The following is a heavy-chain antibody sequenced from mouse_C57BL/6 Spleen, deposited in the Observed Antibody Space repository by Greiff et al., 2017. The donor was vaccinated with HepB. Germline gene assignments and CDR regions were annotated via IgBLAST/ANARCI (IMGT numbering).Heavy chain of an antibody. D-gene: IGHD1-1*01. CDR1: GYAFSSSW. V-gene: IGHV1-82*01. Sequence: VQLQQSGPELVKPGASVKISCKASGYAFSSSWMNWVKQRPGKGLEWIGRIYPGDGDTNYNGKFKGKATLTADKSSSTAYMQLSSLTSEDSAVYFCASHYYGSSYEGGYWGQGTTLTVSS. CDR3: ASHYYGSSYEGGY. CDR2: IYPGDGDT. J-gene: IGHJ2*01.